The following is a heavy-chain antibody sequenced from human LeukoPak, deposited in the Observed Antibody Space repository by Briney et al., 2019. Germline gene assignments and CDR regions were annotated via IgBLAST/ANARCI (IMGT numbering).Heavy chain of an antibody. J-gene: IGHJ4*02. D-gene: IGHD6-13*01. Sequence: SETLSLTCAVYGGSFSGYYWSWIRQPPGKGLEWIGEINHSGSTNYNPSLKSRVTISVDTSKNQFSLKLSSVTAADTAVYYCAGEVRAAAAYYFDYWGQGTLVTVSS. V-gene: IGHV4-34*01. CDR3: AGEVRAAAAYYFDY. CDR2: INHSGST. CDR1: GGSFSGYY.